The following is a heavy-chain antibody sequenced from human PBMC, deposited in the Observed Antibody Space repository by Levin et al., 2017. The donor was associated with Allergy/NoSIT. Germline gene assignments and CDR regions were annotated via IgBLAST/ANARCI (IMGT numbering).Heavy chain of an antibody. D-gene: IGHD1-26*01. CDR1: GYTFTGYY. Sequence: ASVKVSCKASGYTFTGYYMHWVRQAPGQGLEWMGWINPNSGGTNYAQKFQGRVTMTRDTSISTAYMELSRLRSDDTAVYYCARGSGSKGGVQDWFDPWGQGTLVTVSS. CDR2: INPNSGGT. V-gene: IGHV1-2*02. J-gene: IGHJ5*02. CDR3: ARGSGSKGGVQDWFDP.